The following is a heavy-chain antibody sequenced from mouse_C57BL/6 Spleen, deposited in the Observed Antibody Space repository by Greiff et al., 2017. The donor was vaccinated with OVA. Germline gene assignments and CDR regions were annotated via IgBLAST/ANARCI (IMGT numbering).Heavy chain of an antibody. V-gene: IGHV1-69*01. Sequence: VQLKQPGAELVMPGASVKLSCKASGYTFTSYWMHWVKQRPGQGLEWIGEIDPSDSYTNYNQKFKGKSTLTVDKSSSTAYMQLSSLTSEDSAVYYCARAPTVVATDAMDYWGQGTSVTVSS. D-gene: IGHD1-1*01. CDR2: IDPSDSYT. CDR1: GYTFTSYW. CDR3: ARAPTVVATDAMDY. J-gene: IGHJ4*01.